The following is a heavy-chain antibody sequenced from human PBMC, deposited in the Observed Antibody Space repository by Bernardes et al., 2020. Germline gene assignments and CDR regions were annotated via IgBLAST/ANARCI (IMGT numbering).Heavy chain of an antibody. CDR2: IIPIFGTA. J-gene: IGHJ4*02. D-gene: IGHD3-3*01. CDR1: GGTFSSYA. CDR3: ARDPAPDFWSGYYEGYFDY. V-gene: IGHV1-69*01. Sequence: KVPCKASGGTFSSYAISWVRQAPGQGLEWMGGIIPIFGTANYAQKFQGRVTITADESTSTAYMELSSLRSEDTAVYYCARDPAPDFWSGYYEGYFDYWGQGTLVTGSS.